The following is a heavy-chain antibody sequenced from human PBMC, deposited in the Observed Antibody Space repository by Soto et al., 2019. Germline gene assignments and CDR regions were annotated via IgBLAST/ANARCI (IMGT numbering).Heavy chain of an antibody. CDR1: GGSISSYY. Sequence: NPSETLSLTCTVSGGSISSYYWSWIRQPPGKGLEWIGYIYYSGSTNYNPSLKSRVTISVDTSKNQFSLKLSSVTAADTAVYYCAGTYCSSTSCYMGNWLDPWGQGTLVPVS. D-gene: IGHD2-2*02. V-gene: IGHV4-59*01. CDR3: AGTYCSSTSCYMGNWLDP. CDR2: IYYSGST. J-gene: IGHJ5*02.